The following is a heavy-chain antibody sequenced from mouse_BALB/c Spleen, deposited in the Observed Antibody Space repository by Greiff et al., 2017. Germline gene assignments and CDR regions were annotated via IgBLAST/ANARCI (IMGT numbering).Heavy chain of an antibody. CDR3: ARADGYYEAWFAY. Sequence: QVQLKESGPGLVAPSQSLSITCTVSGFSLTGYGVNWVRQPPGKGLEWLGMIWGDGRTDYNSALKSRLSISKDNSKSQVFLKMNSLQTDDTARYYCARADGYYEAWFAYWGQGTLVTVSA. CDR1: GFSLTGYG. J-gene: IGHJ3*01. D-gene: IGHD2-3*01. CDR2: IWGDGRT. V-gene: IGHV2-6-7*01.